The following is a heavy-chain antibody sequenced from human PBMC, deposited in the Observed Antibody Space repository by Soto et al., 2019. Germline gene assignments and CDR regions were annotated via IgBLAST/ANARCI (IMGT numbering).Heavy chain of an antibody. CDR1: GYRFSRFG. CDR3: ARPLVYFFYAMDA. Sequence: QVQLVQSGAEVKKPGASVKVSCKASGYRFSRFGIIWVRQAPGQGLEWMGWISAYNGNTNYAQKFQGRVTMSTDTSTSSAYMVLRSLRSDDTAVYYCARPLVYFFYAMDAWGQGTTVTVSS. J-gene: IGHJ6*01. V-gene: IGHV1-18*01. CDR2: ISAYNGNT.